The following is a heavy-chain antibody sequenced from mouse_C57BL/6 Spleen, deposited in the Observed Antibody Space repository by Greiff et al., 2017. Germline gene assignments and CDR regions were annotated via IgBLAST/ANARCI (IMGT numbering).Heavy chain of an antibody. CDR1: GYSFTGYY. CDR3: ARWYFEG. CDR2: INPSTGGT. Sequence: EVKVVESGPELVKPGASVKISCKASGYSFTGYYMNWVKQSPEKSLEWIGEINPSTGGTTYNQKFKAKATLTVDKSSSTAYMQLKSLTSEDSAVYYCARWYFEGWGTGTTVTVAS. J-gene: IGHJ1*03. V-gene: IGHV1-42*01.